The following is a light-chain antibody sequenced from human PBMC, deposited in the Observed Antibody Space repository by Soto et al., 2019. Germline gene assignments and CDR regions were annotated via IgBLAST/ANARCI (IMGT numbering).Light chain of an antibody. V-gene: IGKV1-33*01. CDR2: DAS. CDR1: QHITNN. Sequence: DIQMTPSPSSLSASVGDRVTITCQARQHITNNLNWHQQKPGKASKLLIYDASNLETGVTSRFGACGSGTYFPFPISSLQPEDISTYYCEPDDNLPLSSGGGTKVEIK. CDR3: EPDDNLPLS. J-gene: IGKJ4*01.